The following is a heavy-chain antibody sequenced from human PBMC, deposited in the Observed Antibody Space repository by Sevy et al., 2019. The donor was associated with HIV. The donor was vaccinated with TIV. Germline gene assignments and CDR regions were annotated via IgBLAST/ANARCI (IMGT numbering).Heavy chain of an antibody. V-gene: IGHV4-39*01. J-gene: IGHJ4*02. CDR3: ARHGGLVDRGFDF. CDR1: GGSISRNSYD. Sequence: SETLSLTCSVSGGSISRNSYDWGWIRQPPGKGLEWIGSIFYSGNTYYATSLSSRVTISVDTSKNQFSLNLSSVTDAVTAVYYCARHGGLVDRGFDFWGQRTLVTVSS. D-gene: IGHD2-21*01. CDR2: IFYSGNT.